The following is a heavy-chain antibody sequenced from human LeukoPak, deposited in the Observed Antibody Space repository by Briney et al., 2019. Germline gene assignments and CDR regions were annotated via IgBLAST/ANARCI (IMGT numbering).Heavy chain of an antibody. CDR3: AKDGYDSSGYFFDY. CDR2: IRYDGSNK. J-gene: IGHJ4*02. CDR1: GFTFSSYG. D-gene: IGHD3-22*01. V-gene: IGHV3-30*02. Sequence: GGSLRLSCAASGFTFSSYGMHWARQAPGKGLEWVAFIRYDGSNKYYADSVKGRFTISRDNSKNTLYPQMNSLRAEDTAVYYCAKDGYDSSGYFFDYWGQGTLVTVSS.